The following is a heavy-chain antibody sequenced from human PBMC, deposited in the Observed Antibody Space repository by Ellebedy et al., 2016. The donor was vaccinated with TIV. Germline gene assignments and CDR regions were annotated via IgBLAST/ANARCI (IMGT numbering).Heavy chain of an antibody. V-gene: IGHV3-11*01. D-gene: IGHD6-19*01. CDR3: ARISSGRSFYGMDV. CDR1: GFSSSDYY. Sequence: GGSLRLXXAASGFSSSDYYMSWIRQAPGKGLEWVSYISDSGSMIHYADSVKGRFTIPRDNSKDSLYLQMNNLRAEDTAVYYRARISSGRSFYGMDVWGQGTTVTVSS. J-gene: IGHJ6*02. CDR2: ISDSGSMI.